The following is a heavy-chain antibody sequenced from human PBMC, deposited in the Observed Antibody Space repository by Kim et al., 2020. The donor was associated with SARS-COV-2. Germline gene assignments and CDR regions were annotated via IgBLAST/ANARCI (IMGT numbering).Heavy chain of an antibody. V-gene: IGHV3-7*01. Sequence: KYYVDSEKSRFMISRDNDKNSLYRQMNSLRAEDTAVYYCTTLSTSYGMDVWGQGTTVTVSS. J-gene: IGHJ6*02. D-gene: IGHD3-9*01. CDR3: TTLSTSYGMDV. CDR2: K.